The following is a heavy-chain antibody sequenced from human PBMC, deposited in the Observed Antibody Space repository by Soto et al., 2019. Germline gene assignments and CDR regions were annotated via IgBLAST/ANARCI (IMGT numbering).Heavy chain of an antibody. CDR1: GGTFSSYA. CDR3: ARDKRFLEWLSNNWFDP. CDR2: IIPIFGTA. V-gene: IGHV1-69*01. Sequence: QVQLVQSGAEVKKPGSSVKVSCKASGGTFSSYAISWVRQAPGQGLEWMGGIIPIFGTANYAQKFQGRVTITADESTSTAYMELSSLRSEDTAVYYCARDKRFLEWLSNNWFDPGGQGTLVTVSS. D-gene: IGHD3-3*01. J-gene: IGHJ5*02.